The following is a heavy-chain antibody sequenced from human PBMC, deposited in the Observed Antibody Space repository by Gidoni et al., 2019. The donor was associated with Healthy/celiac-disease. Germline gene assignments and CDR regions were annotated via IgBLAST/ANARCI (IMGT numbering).Heavy chain of an antibody. CDR1: GGSISSSSYY. Sequence: QLQLQESGPGLVKPSETRSLTCTVSGGSISSSSYYWGWIRQPPGKGLEWIGSIYYSGSTYYNPSLKSRVTISVDTSKNQFSLKLSSVTAADTAVYYCARLSTGKVWGSSSGWYHFDYWGQGTLVTVSS. CDR3: ARLSTGKVWGSSSGWYHFDY. D-gene: IGHD6-19*01. V-gene: IGHV4-39*01. CDR2: IYYSGST. J-gene: IGHJ4*02.